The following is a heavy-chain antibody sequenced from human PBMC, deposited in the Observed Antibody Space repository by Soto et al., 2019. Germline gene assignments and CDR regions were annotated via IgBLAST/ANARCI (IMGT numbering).Heavy chain of an antibody. J-gene: IGHJ6*02. CDR3: ARDLWGYCGTDCYPLDV. Sequence: SETLSLTCTVSGGSISKYYWSWIRQPPGKGLEWIGYMYNTGSTVYNPPFKSRVTISVDTSKNQFSLKLNSVTAADTAVYYCARDLWGYCGTDCYPLDVWGQGTTVT. CDR2: MYNTGST. CDR1: GGSISKYY. D-gene: IGHD2-21*02. V-gene: IGHV4-59*01.